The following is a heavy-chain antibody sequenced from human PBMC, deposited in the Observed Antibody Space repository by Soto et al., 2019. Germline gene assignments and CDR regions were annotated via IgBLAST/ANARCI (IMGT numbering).Heavy chain of an antibody. J-gene: IGHJ5*02. V-gene: IGHV4-31*03. CDR1: GGSISSGGYY. D-gene: IGHD1-26*01. Sequence: PSETLSLTCTVSGGSISSGGYYWGWIRQHPGKGLEWIGYIYYSGSTYYNPSLKSRVTISVDTSKNQFSLKLSSVTAADTAVYYCARDIGANSGTNWFDPWGQGTLVTVSS. CDR3: ARDIGANSGTNWFDP. CDR2: IYYSGST.